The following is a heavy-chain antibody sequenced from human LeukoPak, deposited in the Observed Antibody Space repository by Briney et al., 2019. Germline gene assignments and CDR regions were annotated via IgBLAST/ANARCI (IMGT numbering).Heavy chain of an antibody. Sequence: PGGSLRLSCAASGFTFSSYGMHWVRQAPGKGLEWVAFIRYDGSNKYYADSVKGRFTISRDNSKNTLYLQMNSLRAEDTAVYYCAKYGDYLYYFDYWGQGTLVTVSS. CDR3: AKYGDYLYYFDY. D-gene: IGHD4-17*01. J-gene: IGHJ4*02. V-gene: IGHV3-30*02. CDR1: GFTFSSYG. CDR2: IRYDGSNK.